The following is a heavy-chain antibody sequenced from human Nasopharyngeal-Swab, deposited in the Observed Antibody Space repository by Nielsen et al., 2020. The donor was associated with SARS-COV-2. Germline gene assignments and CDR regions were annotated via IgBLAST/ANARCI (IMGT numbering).Heavy chain of an antibody. CDR1: GGSISSYY. V-gene: IGHV4-4*07. CDR2: IYTSGST. Sequence: SEILCLNRTVSGGSISSYYWSWIRQPAGKGLEWIGRIYTSGSTNYNPSLKSRVTMSVDTSKNQFSLKLSSVTAADTAVYYCARGADYYDFWSGYPSGMDVWGQGSTVTVAS. D-gene: IGHD3-3*01. CDR3: ARGADYYDFWSGYPSGMDV. J-gene: IGHJ6*02.